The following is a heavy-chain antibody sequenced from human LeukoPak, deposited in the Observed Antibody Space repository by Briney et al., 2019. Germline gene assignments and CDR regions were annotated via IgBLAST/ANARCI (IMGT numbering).Heavy chain of an antibody. Sequence: ASVKVSCKAYGYTFTNYGISWVRQAPGQGLEWMGWISGYNGNTKYAQKFQGRVTMTRDTSTSTVYMELSSLRSEDTAVYYCARGYGDYPDYWGQGTLVTVSS. J-gene: IGHJ4*02. V-gene: IGHV1-18*01. D-gene: IGHD4-17*01. CDR2: ISGYNGNT. CDR1: GYTFTNYG. CDR3: ARGYGDYPDY.